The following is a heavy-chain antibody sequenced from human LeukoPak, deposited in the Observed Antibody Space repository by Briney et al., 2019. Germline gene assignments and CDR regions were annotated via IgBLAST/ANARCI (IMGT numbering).Heavy chain of an antibody. Sequence: SETLSLTCTVSGGSISSSSYYWGWIRQPPGKGLEWIGSIHYSGSTYYNPSLKSRVTISVDTSKNQFSLKLSSVTAADTAVYYCARELLSGEFDPWGQGTLVTVSS. CDR1: GGSISSSSYY. V-gene: IGHV4-39*07. D-gene: IGHD3-10*01. J-gene: IGHJ5*02. CDR3: ARELLSGEFDP. CDR2: IHYSGST.